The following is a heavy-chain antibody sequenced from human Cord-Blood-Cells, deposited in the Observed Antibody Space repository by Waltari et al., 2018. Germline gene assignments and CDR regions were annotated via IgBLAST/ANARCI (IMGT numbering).Heavy chain of an antibody. D-gene: IGHD6-19*01. CDR2: IYWDDDK. CDR3: AHRRVGWATYYFDY. CDR1: GFPLSTSGVG. Sequence: QITLKESGPTLVKPTQTLTLTCTFSGFPLSTSGVGVGWIRQPPGKALEWLALIYWDDDKRYSPSLKSRLTITKDTSKNQVVLTMTNMDPVDTATYYCAHRRVGWATYYFDYWGQGTLVTVSS. J-gene: IGHJ4*02. V-gene: IGHV2-5*02.